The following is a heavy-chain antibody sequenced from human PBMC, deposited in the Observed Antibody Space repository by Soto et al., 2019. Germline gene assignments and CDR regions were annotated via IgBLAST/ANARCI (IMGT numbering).Heavy chain of an antibody. V-gene: IGHV1-46*01. D-gene: IGHD3-16*01. CDR1: GFTFTSYF. CDR2: IDPRGGNT. Sequence: ASVKVSCKASGFTFTSYFMYWVRQAPGQGLEWMGLIDPRGGNTNYAPKFQGRVTMTRDTSTSTVYRELSSLRYEDTAVYYCTRGRGGGYGMDVWGQGTTVTVSS. CDR3: TRGRGGGYGMDV. J-gene: IGHJ6*02.